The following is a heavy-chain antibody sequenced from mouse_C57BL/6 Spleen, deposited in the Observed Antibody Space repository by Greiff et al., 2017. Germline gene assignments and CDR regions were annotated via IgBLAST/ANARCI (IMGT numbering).Heavy chain of an antibody. CDR1: GYTFTSYW. D-gene: IGHD2-5*01. CDR2: IDPSDSYT. J-gene: IGHJ2*01. Sequence: QVQLQQSGAELVKPGASVKLSCKASGYTFTSYWMQWVKQRPGQGLEWIGEIDPSDSYTNYNQKFKGKATLTVDTSSSTAYMQLSSLTSEDSAVYYCARRIVTLDYWGQGTTLTVSS. V-gene: IGHV1-50*01. CDR3: ARRIVTLDY.